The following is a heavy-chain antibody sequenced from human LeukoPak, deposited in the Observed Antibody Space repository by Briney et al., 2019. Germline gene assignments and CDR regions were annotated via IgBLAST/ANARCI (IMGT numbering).Heavy chain of an antibody. D-gene: IGHD2-8*02. V-gene: IGHV1-2*02. CDR1: GYTFTGYY. Sequence: GASVKVSCKASGYTFTGYYMHWVRQAPGQGLEWMGWINPNSGDTNYAQKLQGRVTMTTDTSTSTAYMELRSLRSDDTAVYYCARGDVRIPGGWFDPWGQGTLVTVSS. CDR2: INPNSGDT. J-gene: IGHJ5*02. CDR3: ARGDVRIPGGWFDP.